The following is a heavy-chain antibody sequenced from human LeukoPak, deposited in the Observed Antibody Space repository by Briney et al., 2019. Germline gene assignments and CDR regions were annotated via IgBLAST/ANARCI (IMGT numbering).Heavy chain of an antibody. Sequence: GGSLRLSCAASGFTFNSYSMNWVRQAPGKGLEWVSYISSSSSTIYYADSVKGRFTISRDNAKNSLYLQMNSLRAEDTAVYYCARERGRGYSYAYFDYWGQGTLVTVSS. D-gene: IGHD5-18*01. V-gene: IGHV3-48*04. CDR3: ARERGRGYSYAYFDY. J-gene: IGHJ4*02. CDR2: ISSSSSTI. CDR1: GFTFNSYS.